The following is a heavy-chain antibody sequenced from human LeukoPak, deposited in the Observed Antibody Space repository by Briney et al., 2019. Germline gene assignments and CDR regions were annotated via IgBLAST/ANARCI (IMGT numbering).Heavy chain of an antibody. CDR3: ARDSSARYSSSWYVVGDFDY. J-gene: IGHJ4*02. V-gene: IGHV6-1*01. CDR1: GDSVSTDSAG. Sequence: SQTLSLTCAISGDSVSTDSAGWNWIRQSPSRGLEWLGRTYYNSINSNWYKDYAPAVKSRITITPDTTKNQFSLRMNSLTAADTAVYYCARDSSARYSSSWYVVGDFDYWGQGTPVTVSS. D-gene: IGHD6-13*01. CDR2: TYYNSINSNWYK.